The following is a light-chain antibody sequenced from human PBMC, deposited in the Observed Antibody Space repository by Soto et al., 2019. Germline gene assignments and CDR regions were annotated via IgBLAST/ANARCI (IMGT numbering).Light chain of an antibody. CDR1: QSISSW. Sequence: DIQMTQSPSTLSASVGDRVTITCRASQSISSWLAWYQQKPGKAPKLLIYDASSLESGVPSRFSGSGSGTEFTPTISSLQPDDFATYYCQQYNSYSWTLGQGTKVEIK. V-gene: IGKV1-5*01. CDR2: DAS. J-gene: IGKJ1*01. CDR3: QQYNSYSWT.